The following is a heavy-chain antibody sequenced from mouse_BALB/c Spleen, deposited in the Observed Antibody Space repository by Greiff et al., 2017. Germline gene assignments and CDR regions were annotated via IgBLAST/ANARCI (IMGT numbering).Heavy chain of an antibody. CDR3: ASPKDYYGSSSFAY. J-gene: IGHJ3*01. D-gene: IGHD1-1*01. CDR2: ISTYSGNT. CDR1: GYTFTDYA. Sequence: VQLQQSGPELVRPGVSVKISCKGSGYTFTDYAMHWVKQSHAKSLEWIGVISTYSGNTNYNQKFKGKATMTVDKSSSTAYMELARLTSEDSAIYYCASPKDYYGSSSFAYWGQGTLVTVSA. V-gene: IGHV1-67*01.